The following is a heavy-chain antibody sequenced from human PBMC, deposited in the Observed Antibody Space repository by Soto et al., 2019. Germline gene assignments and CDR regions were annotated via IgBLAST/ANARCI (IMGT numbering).Heavy chain of an antibody. CDR2: IIPIFGTA. V-gene: IGHV1-69*01. CDR1: GGTFSSYA. Sequence: RXSVKVSCKASGGTFSSYAISWVRQAPVQGLEWMGGIIPIFGTANYAQKFQGRVTITADESTSTAYMELSSLRSEDTAVYYCARDKLGYSSGWYLGCFQHWGQGTLVTVSS. CDR3: ARDKLGYSSGWYLGCFQH. J-gene: IGHJ1*01. D-gene: IGHD6-19*01.